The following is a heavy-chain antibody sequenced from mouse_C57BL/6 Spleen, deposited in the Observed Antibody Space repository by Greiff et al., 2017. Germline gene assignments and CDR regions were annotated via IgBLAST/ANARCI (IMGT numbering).Heavy chain of an antibody. CDR1: GYSFTGYY. CDR2: INPSTGGT. V-gene: IGHV1-42*01. J-gene: IGHJ3*01. CDR3: ARSHYYYGSSYPAWFAY. D-gene: IGHD1-1*01. Sequence: DVQLQESGPELVKPGASVKISCKASGYSFTGYYMNWVKQSPEKSLEWIGEINPSTGGTTYNQKFKGKATLTVDKSSSTAYMQLKSLTSEDSAVYYGARSHYYYGSSYPAWFAYWGQGTLVTVSA.